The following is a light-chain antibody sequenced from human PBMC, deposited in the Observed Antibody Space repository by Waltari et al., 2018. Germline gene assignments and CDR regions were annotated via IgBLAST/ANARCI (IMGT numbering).Light chain of an antibody. CDR2: DAS. CDR3: LQRSSWPWT. CDR1: QSVSSY. J-gene: IGKJ1*01. Sequence: EIVLTQSPATLSLSPGVRATLSCRSSQSVSSYLAWYQQKVGQAPRLLIYDASNRATGIPARFSGSGSGTDFTFTISSLEPEDFAVYYCLQRSSWPWTFGQGTKVEIK. V-gene: IGKV3-11*01.